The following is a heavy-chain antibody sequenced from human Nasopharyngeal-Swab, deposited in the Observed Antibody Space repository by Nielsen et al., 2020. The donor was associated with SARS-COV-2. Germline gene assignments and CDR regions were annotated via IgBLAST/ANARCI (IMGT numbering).Heavy chain of an antibody. V-gene: IGHV3-73*01. D-gene: IGHD3-3*01. CDR2: IGSKANSYAT. Sequence: VRQMRGKGLAWDGRIGSKANSYATAYAASVKGRFTISRDDSKNTAYLQMNSLRPEDTAVYYCTRLRYDFWSGWGAADAFDIWGQGTMVTVSS. J-gene: IGHJ3*02. CDR3: TRLRYDFWSGWGAADAFDI.